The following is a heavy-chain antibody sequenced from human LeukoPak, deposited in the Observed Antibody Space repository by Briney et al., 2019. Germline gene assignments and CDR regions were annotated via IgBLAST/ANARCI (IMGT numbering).Heavy chain of an antibody. CDR3: ARGLRVRTFGELSWYIDV. CDR2: IYQSGNN. V-gene: IGHV4-61*05. J-gene: IGHJ6*03. CDR1: GGSIRGSDFY. D-gene: IGHD3-3*01. Sequence: SETLSLTCTVSGGSIRGSDFYWGWVRQPPGKGLEYIGYIYQSGNNNYNPSLKSRVTFSEETSKNQFSLKLNSVTAADTAVYYCARGLRVRTFGELSWYIDVWGKGTTVIVSS.